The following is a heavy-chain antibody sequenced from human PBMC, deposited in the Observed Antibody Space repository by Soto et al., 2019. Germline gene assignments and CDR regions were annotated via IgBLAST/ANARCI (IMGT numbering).Heavy chain of an antibody. CDR2: ISYDGSNK. CDR3: ANTYYYDSSGLFDY. J-gene: IGHJ4*02. D-gene: IGHD3-22*01. Sequence: PGGSLRLSCAASGFTFSSYGMHWVRQAPGKGLEWVAVISYDGSNKYYADSVKGRFTISRDNSKNTLYLQMNSLRAEDTAVYYCANTYYYDSSGLFDYWGQGTLVTVYS. CDR1: GFTFSSYG. V-gene: IGHV3-30*18.